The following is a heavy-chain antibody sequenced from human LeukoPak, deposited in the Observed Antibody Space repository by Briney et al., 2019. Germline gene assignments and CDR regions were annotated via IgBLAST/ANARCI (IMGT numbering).Heavy chain of an antibody. CDR1: NGSISSYH. Sequence: SETLSLTCTVSNGSISSYHWSWVRQPPGKGLEWIGYILTSGTTIYNPSLKSRLTISVDTSKNQFTLKLSSVTAADTAVYYCARLRVSGSYLYYFDYRGQGTLVTVSS. J-gene: IGHJ4*02. V-gene: IGHV4-4*09. D-gene: IGHD1-26*01. CDR2: ILTSGTT. CDR3: ARLRVSGSYLYYFDY.